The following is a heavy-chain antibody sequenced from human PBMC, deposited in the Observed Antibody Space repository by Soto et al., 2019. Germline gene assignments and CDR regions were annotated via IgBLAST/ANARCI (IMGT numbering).Heavy chain of an antibody. J-gene: IGHJ5*02. CDR2: INPNSGGT. D-gene: IGHD6-13*01. Sequence: GASVTVSCTASGYTLTGYYMHWVRQANGQGLEWMGWINPNSGGTNYAQKFQGWVTMTRDTSISTAYMELSRLRSDDTAVYYCARERPAAAPGGAHYDKLGSWFDPWGQGTLVTVSS. CDR1: GYTLTGYY. CDR3: ARERPAAAPGGAHYDKLGSWFDP. V-gene: IGHV1-2*04.